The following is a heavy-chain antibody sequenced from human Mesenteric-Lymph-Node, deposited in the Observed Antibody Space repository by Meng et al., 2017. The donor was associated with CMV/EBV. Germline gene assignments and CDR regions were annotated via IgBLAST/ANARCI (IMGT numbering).Heavy chain of an antibody. J-gene: IGHJ5*02. CDR2: INDNGST. D-gene: IGHD3-3*01. Sequence: SFSVYYWSCNRQPPGKGLEWIGEINDNGSTNYNPSLKSRVTISVDTSKNQFSLKLSSVTAADTAVYYCARGVTIFGVVIIRAFWFDPWGQGTLVTVSS. CDR3: ARGVTIFGVVIIRAFWFDP. V-gene: IGHV4-34*01. CDR1: SFSVYY.